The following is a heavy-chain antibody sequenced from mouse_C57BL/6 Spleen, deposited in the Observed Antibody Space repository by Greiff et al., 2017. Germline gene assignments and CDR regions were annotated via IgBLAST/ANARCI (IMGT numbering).Heavy chain of an antibody. J-gene: IGHJ2*01. D-gene: IGHD1-1*01. CDR3: TRYYGSRRPCVY. Sequence: QVQLQQPGTELVKPGASVKLSCKASGYTFTSYWMHWVKQRPGQGLVWIGNINPSNGGTNYNEKFKSKATLTVEKSTRTAYMQLSRLTSEDSAVYYCTRYYGSRRPCVYRGQDTTLAVSS. V-gene: IGHV1-53*01. CDR2: INPSNGGT. CDR1: GYTFTSYW.